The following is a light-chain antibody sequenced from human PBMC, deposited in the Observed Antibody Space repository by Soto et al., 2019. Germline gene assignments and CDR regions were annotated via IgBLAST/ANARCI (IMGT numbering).Light chain of an antibody. CDR2: GAS. V-gene: IGKV3-15*01. CDR3: QQYDSYST. CDR1: QSVSSS. J-gene: IGKJ1*01. Sequence: EIVLTQSPATLSVSPGEAVTLSCRASQSVSSSLAWYQQQPGRSPRLLIYGASTRATGIPARFSGSGSGTEFTLTISSLQSEDFATYYCQQYDSYSTFGQGTNVEIK.